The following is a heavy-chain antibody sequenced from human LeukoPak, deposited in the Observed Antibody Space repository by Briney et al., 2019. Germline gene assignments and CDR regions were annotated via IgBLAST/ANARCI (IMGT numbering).Heavy chain of an antibody. Sequence: PGGSLRLSCAASGFTFSSYGMHWVRRAPGKGLEWVAVISYDGSNKYYADSVKGRFTISRDNSKNTLYLQMNSLRAEDTAVYYCAKPVGKYSSSWYSLGYWGQGTLVTVSS. V-gene: IGHV3-30*18. J-gene: IGHJ4*02. CDR1: GFTFSSYG. CDR2: ISYDGSNK. D-gene: IGHD6-13*01. CDR3: AKPVGKYSSSWYSLGY.